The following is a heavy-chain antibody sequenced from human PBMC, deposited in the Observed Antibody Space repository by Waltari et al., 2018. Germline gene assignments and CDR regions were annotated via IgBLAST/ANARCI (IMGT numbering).Heavy chain of an antibody. CDR2: VDPEDGET. V-gene: IGHV1-69-2*01. CDR1: GYTFTDYY. J-gene: IGHJ5*02. Sequence: VQLVQSGAEVKKPGATVKISCKASGYTFTDYYMHWVQQAPGKGLEWMGRVDPEDGETIYAEKFQGRVTITADTSTDTAYMELSSLRSEDTAVYYCATEDCSSTSCYGMGPNWFDPWGQGTLVTVSS. D-gene: IGHD2-2*01. CDR3: ATEDCSSTSCYGMGPNWFDP.